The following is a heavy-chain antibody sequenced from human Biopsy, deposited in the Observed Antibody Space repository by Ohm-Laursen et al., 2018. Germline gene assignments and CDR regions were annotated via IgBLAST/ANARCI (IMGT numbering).Heavy chain of an antibody. Sequence: SQTLSLTCGVSGYSMSTYYWSWIRQPPGKGLEWIGYIYYSGSTNYNPSLKSRVTISVDMSKNQFSLKLTSVAAADTAVYYCAGHRGGMPSSGNWFDHWGQGTLVTVSS. CDR2: IYYSGST. CDR3: AGHRGGMPSSGNWFDH. D-gene: IGHD2-2*01. V-gene: IGHV4-59*08. J-gene: IGHJ5*02. CDR1: GYSMSTYY.